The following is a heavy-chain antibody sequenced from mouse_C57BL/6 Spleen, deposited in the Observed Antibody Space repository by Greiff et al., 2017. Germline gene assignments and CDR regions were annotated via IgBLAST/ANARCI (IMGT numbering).Heavy chain of an antibody. CDR2: IRLKSDNYAT. V-gene: IGHV6-3*01. D-gene: IGHD1-1*01. Sequence: EVKLMESGGGLVQPGGSMKLSCVASGFTFSNYWMNWVRQSPEKGLEWVAQIRLKSDNYATNYAESVKGRFTISRDDSKSSVYLQMNNLRAEDTGIYYCTGPYYYGSSPFAYWGQGTLVTVSA. CDR1: GFTFSNYW. J-gene: IGHJ3*01. CDR3: TGPYYYGSSPFAY.